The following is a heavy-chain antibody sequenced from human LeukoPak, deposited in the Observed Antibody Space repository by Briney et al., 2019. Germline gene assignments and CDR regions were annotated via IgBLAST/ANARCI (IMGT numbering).Heavy chain of an antibody. D-gene: IGHD6-19*01. J-gene: IGHJ4*02. CDR1: GGSISSSSYY. Sequence: PSETLSLTCTVSGGSISSSSYYWGWIRQPPGKGVEWIAFIYHSGRPSYNPSLESRVTISVDTSKNQFSLDLTSVTAADTAMYYCARHKAGSGCFDCWGQGTLVTVSS. CDR3: ARHKAGSGCFDC. CDR2: IYHSGRP. V-gene: IGHV4-61*05.